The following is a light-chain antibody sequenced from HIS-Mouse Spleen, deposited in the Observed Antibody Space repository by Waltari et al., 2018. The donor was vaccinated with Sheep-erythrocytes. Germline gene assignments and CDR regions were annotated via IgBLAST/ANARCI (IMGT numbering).Light chain of an antibody. Sequence: SYELTQPPSVSVSQGQTASITCCGDKWGATYACWYQQKPGHSPVLVIYQDSKRPSGVSNHFAGSKSGNTASLTISGLQAEDEADYYCCSYAGSSTPWVFGGGTKLTVL. CDR1: KWGATY. V-gene: IGLV3-1*01. CDR2: QDS. CDR3: CSYAGSSTPWV. J-gene: IGLJ3*02.